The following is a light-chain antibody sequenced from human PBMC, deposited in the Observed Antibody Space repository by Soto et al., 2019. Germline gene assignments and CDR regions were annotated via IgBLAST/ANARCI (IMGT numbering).Light chain of an antibody. CDR3: SSYTSSSLV. J-gene: IGLJ1*01. CDR2: DVS. V-gene: IGLV2-14*01. CDR1: SSDVGGYNY. Sequence: QSVLTQPASLSGSPGQSITISRTGNSSDVGGYNYVSWYQQHPGKAPKLMIYDVSNRPSGVSNRFSGSKSGNTASLTISGLQAEDEADYYCSSYTSSSLVFGTGTKVTVL.